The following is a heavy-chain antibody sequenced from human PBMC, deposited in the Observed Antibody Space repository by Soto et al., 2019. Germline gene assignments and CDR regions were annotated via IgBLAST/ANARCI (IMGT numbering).Heavy chain of an antibody. V-gene: IGHV1-18*01. CDR2: INPYNGST. J-gene: IGHJ4*02. Sequence: ASVKVSCKASGYTFTSYGISWVRQAPGQGLEWMGWINPYNGSTNYAQKFQGWVTMTRDTSISTAYMELSRLRSDDTAVYYCARDRVDIYSSGWYYFDYWGQGTLVTVSS. D-gene: IGHD6-19*01. CDR3: ARDRVDIYSSGWYYFDY. CDR1: GYTFTSYG.